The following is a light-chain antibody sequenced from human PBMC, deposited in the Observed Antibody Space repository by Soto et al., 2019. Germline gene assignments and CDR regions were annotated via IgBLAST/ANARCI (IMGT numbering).Light chain of an antibody. J-gene: IGKJ4*01. V-gene: IGKV3-20*01. CDR1: QSVSSSY. CDR3: QQYGSSVLT. Sequence: EIVLTQSPATLSLSPGERATLSYRASQSVSSSYLAWYQQKPGQAPRLLIYGASSRATGIPDRFSGSGSGTDFTLTISRLEPEDFAVYYCQQYGSSVLTFGGGTKVDIK. CDR2: GAS.